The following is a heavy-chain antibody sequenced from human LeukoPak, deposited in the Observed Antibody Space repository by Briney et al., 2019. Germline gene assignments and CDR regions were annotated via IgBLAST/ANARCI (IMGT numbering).Heavy chain of an antibody. Sequence: GGSLRLSCAASGFTFSIYSMSSVPEAPGKGVEYVSSISGSGDGTDYADSVKGRFTISRDNSKDTLYLQMNSLTADDTALYYCARDRSLVVVVMGLDYWGQGTLVTVSS. CDR1: GFTFSIYS. CDR2: ISGSGDGT. V-gene: IGHV3-23*01. J-gene: IGHJ4*02. CDR3: ARDRSLVVVVMGLDY. D-gene: IGHD3-22*01.